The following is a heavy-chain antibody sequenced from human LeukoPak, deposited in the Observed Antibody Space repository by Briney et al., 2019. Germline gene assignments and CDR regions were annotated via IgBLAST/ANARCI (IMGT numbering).Heavy chain of an antibody. V-gene: IGHV3-33*01. CDR1: GFTFSSFA. CDR3: ARALVDSSFDY. CDR2: IWYDGSNK. D-gene: IGHD3-22*01. J-gene: IGHJ4*02. Sequence: PGRSLRLSCAASGFTFSSFAMHWVRQAPGRGLEWVAVIWYDGSNKYYADSVKGRFTISRDNSKNTLYLQMNSLRAEDTAVYYCARALVDSSFDYWGQGTLVTVSS.